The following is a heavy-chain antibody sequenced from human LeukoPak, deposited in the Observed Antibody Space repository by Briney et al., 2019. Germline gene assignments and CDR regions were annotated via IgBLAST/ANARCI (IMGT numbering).Heavy chain of an antibody. D-gene: IGHD6-25*01. CDR3: AHRPASGIAALWWFDP. J-gene: IGHJ5*02. V-gene: IGHV2-5*01. CDR1: GFSFSTCGVG. Sequence: SGPTLVNPTQTLTLTCTFSGFSFSTCGVGVGWIRQPPGKALEWLALLSWNDDKYYSPSLRSRLTITRDTSKNQVVLTMTKMDPVDTATYYCAHRPASGIAALWWFDPWGQGTLVTVSS. CDR2: LSWNDDK.